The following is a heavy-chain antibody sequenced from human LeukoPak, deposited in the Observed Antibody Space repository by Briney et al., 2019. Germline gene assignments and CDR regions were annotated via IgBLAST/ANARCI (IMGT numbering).Heavy chain of an antibody. D-gene: IGHD3-3*01. CDR2: IIPIFGTA. CDR1: GGTFSSYA. J-gene: IGHJ4*02. CDR3: ARHDSPRYDFWSGYSPYYFDY. V-gene: IGHV1-69*05. Sequence: SVKVSCKASGGTFSSYAISWVRQAPGQGLEWMGGIIPIFGTANYAQKFQGRVTITTDESTSTAYMELSSLKASDTAMYYCARHDSPRYDFWSGYSPYYFDYWGQGTLVTVSS.